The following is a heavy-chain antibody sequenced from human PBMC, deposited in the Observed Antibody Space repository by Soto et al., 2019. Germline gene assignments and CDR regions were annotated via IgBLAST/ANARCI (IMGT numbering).Heavy chain of an antibody. CDR2: IYYSGST. Sequence: PSETLSLTCTVSGGSISSYYWSWIRQPPGKGLEWIGYIYYSGSTNYNPSLKSRVTISVDTSKNQFSLKLSSVTAADTAVYYCARHSDHDILTGYPYPLDYWGQGTLVTVSS. CDR1: GGSISSYY. D-gene: IGHD3-9*01. CDR3: ARHSDHDILTGYPYPLDY. J-gene: IGHJ4*02. V-gene: IGHV4-59*08.